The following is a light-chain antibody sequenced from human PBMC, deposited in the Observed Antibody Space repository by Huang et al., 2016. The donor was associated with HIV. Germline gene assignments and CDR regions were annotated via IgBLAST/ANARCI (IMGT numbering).Light chain of an antibody. CDR2: KAS. Sequence: DIQMTQSPSTLSASVGDRVTITCRASQSISSWLAWYQQKPGKAPNRLIYKASSLESGVPSRFSGSGSGTEFTLTISSLQPDDFATYYCQQYNSLAWTFGQGTKVEIK. CDR1: QSISSW. CDR3: QQYNSLAWT. V-gene: IGKV1-5*03. J-gene: IGKJ1*01.